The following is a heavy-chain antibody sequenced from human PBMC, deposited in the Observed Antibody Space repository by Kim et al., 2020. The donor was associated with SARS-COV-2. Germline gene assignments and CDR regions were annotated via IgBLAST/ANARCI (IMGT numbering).Heavy chain of an antibody. Sequence: GGSLRLSCAASGFTFSSYAMSWVRQAPGKGLEWVSAISGSGGSTYYADSVKGRFTISRDNSKNTLYLQMNSLRAEDTAVYYCAKVMYYSESSGYYTLSPFVYWGQGTLVTVSS. CDR3: AKVMYYSESSGYYTLSPFVY. V-gene: IGHV3-23*01. CDR2: ISGSGGST. D-gene: IGHD3-22*01. J-gene: IGHJ4*02. CDR1: GFTFSSYA.